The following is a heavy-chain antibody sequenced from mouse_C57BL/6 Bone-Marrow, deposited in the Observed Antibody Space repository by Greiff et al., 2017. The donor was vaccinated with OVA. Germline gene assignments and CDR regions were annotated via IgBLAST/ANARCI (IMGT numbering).Heavy chain of an antibody. Sequence: VQLQQSGAELVRPGTSVKLSCKASGYTFTSYWMHWVKQRPGQGLEWIGVIDPSDSYTNYNQKFKGKATLTVDTSSSTAYMQLSSLTSEDSAVYYCARGRLPFAYWGQGTLVTVSA. CDR1: GYTFTSYW. CDR3: ARGRLPFAY. J-gene: IGHJ3*01. D-gene: IGHD2-2*01. V-gene: IGHV1-59*01. CDR2: IDPSDSYT.